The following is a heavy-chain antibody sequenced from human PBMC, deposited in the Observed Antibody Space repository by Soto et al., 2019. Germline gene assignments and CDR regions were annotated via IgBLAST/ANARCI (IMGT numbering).Heavy chain of an antibody. Sequence: SGPTLVNPTQTLALTCTFSGFSLSTSGVGVGWIRQPPGKALEWLALIYCNDDKRYSPSLKSRLTITKDTSKNQVVLTMTNMDPVDTATYYCAHRPSGRYLFDYWGQGTLVTVSS. CDR1: GFSLSTSGVG. J-gene: IGHJ4*02. CDR3: AHRPSGRYLFDY. CDR2: IYCNDDK. D-gene: IGHD6-19*01. V-gene: IGHV2-5*01.